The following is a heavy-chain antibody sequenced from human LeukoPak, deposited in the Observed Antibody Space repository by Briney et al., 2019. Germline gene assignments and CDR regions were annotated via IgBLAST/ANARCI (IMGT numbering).Heavy chain of an antibody. Sequence: PRASVKVSCKASGYTFTGYYMHWVRQAPGQGLEWMGWINPNSGGTNYAQKFQGRVTMTRDTSISTAYMELSRLRSDDTAVYYCARTPGGDGPRGWLRKGPFDYWGQGTLVTVSS. CDR2: INPNSGGT. D-gene: IGHD3-9*01. J-gene: IGHJ4*02. V-gene: IGHV1-2*02. CDR3: ARTPGGDGPRGWLRKGPFDY. CDR1: GYTFTGYY.